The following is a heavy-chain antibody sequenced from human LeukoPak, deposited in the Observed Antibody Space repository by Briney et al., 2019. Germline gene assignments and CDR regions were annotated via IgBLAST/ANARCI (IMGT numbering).Heavy chain of an antibody. Sequence: PGGSLRLSCAASGFTFSSYGMHWVRQALGKGLEWVAFIRYDGSNKYYADSVKGRFTISRDNSKNTLYLQMNSLRAEDTAVYYCAKDADYYDSSGKVSYFDYWGQGTLVTVSS. CDR3: AKDADYYDSSGKVSYFDY. V-gene: IGHV3-30*02. CDR1: GFTFSSYG. CDR2: IRYDGSNK. D-gene: IGHD3-22*01. J-gene: IGHJ4*02.